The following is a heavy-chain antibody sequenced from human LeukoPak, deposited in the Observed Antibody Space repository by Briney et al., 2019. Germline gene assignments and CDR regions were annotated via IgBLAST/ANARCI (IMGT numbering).Heavy chain of an antibody. CDR2: ISTYNGNS. D-gene: IGHD6-6*01. CDR3: AKDRWRDGSSSFDN. V-gene: IGHV1-18*01. CDR1: GYTFTAYS. Sequence: ASVKVSFKASGYTFTAYSINLVRQAPGQGLEWMGWISTYNGNSNYAQKLQGRVTMTTDTSTSTAYMELRSLRSDDTAMYYCAKDRWRDGSSSFDNWGQGTLVTVSS. J-gene: IGHJ4*02.